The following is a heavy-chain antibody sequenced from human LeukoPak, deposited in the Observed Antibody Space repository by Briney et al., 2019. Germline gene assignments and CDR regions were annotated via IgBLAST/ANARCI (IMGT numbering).Heavy chain of an antibody. CDR2: IIPIFGTA. CDR3: ASPPYYDGSGYWSGFDY. J-gene: IGHJ4*02. CDR1: GGTFRSYA. Sequence: ASVKVSCKASGGTFRSYAISWVRQAPGQGLEWMGGIIPIFGTAKYAQKFQGRVTITADESTSTAYMELSSLRSEDTAVYYCASPPYYDGSGYWSGFDYWGQGTLVTVSS. D-gene: IGHD3-22*01. V-gene: IGHV1-69*01.